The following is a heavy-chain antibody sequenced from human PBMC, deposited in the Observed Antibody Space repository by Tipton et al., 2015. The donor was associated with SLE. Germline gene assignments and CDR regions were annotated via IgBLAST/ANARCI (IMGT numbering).Heavy chain of an antibody. CDR2: ISAYNGNI. CDR3: AREGATMDWFGP. Sequence: QSGAEVKKPGASVKVSCKASGYTFTGYGISWVRQAPGQGLEWMGWISAYNGNINYAQKLQGRVTMTTDTSTSTAYMELRSLRSDDSGGYYCAREGATMDWFGPWGQGPLVTVSP. V-gene: IGHV1-18*01. CDR1: GYTFTGYG. J-gene: IGHJ5*02. D-gene: IGHD1-26*01.